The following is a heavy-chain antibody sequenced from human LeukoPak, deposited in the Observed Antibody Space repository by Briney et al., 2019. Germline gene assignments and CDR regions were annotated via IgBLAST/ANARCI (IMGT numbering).Heavy chain of an antibody. CDR1: GFTFSSYA. CDR3: AKGTYSSSGYYYYYMDV. V-gene: IGHV3-23*01. CDR2: ISGSGGST. D-gene: IGHD6-6*01. J-gene: IGHJ6*03. Sequence: SGGSLRLSCAASGFTFSSYAMSWVRQAPGKGLEWVSAISGSGGSTYYADSVKGRFTISRDNSKNTLYLQMNSLRAEDTAVYYCAKGTYSSSGYYYYYMDVWGKGTTVTVSS.